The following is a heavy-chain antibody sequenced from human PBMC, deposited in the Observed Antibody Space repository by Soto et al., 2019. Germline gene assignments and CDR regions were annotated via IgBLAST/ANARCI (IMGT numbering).Heavy chain of an antibody. CDR2: IDGSGTA. D-gene: IGHD3-10*01. Sequence: GGSLRLSCAASGFTFSSYAMTWVRQTPGKGLEWVSNIDGSGTAYYTDAVKGRFTISRDNSKNTLYLQMNSLSAEDTAVYYCAKGSRALDGSGSAWGQGTLVTVSS. V-gene: IGHV3-23*01. J-gene: IGHJ4*02. CDR1: GFTFSSYA. CDR3: AKGSRALDGSGSA.